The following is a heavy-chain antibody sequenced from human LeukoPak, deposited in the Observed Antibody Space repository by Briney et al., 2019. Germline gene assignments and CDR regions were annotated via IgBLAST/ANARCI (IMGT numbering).Heavy chain of an antibody. CDR3: ARSFSSWSPQSVVDY. CDR2: ISHRGST. D-gene: IGHD6-13*01. J-gene: IGHJ4*02. V-gene: IGHV4-38-2*02. CDR1: GYSISNGYY. Sequence: SETLSLTCTVSGYSISNGYYWGWIRQPPGKGLEWVGSISHRGSTYYNPSLRSRITISLDRSKQKFSLKLTSVTAADTAVYYCARSFSSWSPQSVVDYWGQGTLVTVSS.